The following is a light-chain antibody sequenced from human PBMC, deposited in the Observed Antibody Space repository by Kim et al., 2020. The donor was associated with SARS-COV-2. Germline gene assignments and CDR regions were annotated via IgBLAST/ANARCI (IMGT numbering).Light chain of an antibody. CDR3: GSFGGRQNVV. V-gene: IGLV2-8*01. CDR2: EVT. J-gene: IGLJ2*01. CDR1: SSDVGGNTY. Sequence: GQSVTIPHTGTSSDVGGNTYVSWYQQPPGEAPNLMIYEVTKGPSGAPNRFSGSKSGNPASRTVSGLQVEDEGDYSCGSFGGRQNVVFGGGTQLTVL.